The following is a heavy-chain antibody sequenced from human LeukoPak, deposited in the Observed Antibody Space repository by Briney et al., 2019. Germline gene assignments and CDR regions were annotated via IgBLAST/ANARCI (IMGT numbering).Heavy chain of an antibody. CDR1: GGSFSGYY. Sequence: KPSETLSLTCAVYGGSFSGYYWSWIRQPPGKGLEWIGEINHSGSTNYNPSLKSRVTISVDTSKNQFSLTLSSVTAADTAVYYCASATGYYYDSSGYYYYYYMDVWGKGTTVTVSS. D-gene: IGHD3-22*01. CDR2: INHSGST. V-gene: IGHV4-34*01. CDR3: ASATGYYYDSSGYYYYYYMDV. J-gene: IGHJ6*03.